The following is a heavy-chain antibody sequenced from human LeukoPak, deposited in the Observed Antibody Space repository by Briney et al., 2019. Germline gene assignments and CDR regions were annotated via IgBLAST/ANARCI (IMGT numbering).Heavy chain of an antibody. CDR2: IYWNDDK. CDR1: GFSLSTSGVG. Sequence: SGPTLVKPTQTLTLTCTFSGFSLSTSGVGVGWIRQPPGKALEWLALIYWNDDKRYSPSLKSRLTITKDTSKNQVVLTMTNMDPVDTATYYCAHSQIVYSSSWYYFDYWGQGTLVTVSS. CDR3: AHSQIVYSSSWYYFDY. J-gene: IGHJ4*02. D-gene: IGHD6-13*01. V-gene: IGHV2-5*01.